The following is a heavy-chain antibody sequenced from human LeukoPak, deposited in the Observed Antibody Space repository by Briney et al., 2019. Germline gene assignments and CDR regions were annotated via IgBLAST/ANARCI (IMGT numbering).Heavy chain of an antibody. D-gene: IGHD3-22*01. Sequence: SQTLSLTCAISGDSVSSNSAAWNWIRQSPSRGLEWLGRTYYRSKWYNDYAVSVKSRITINPDTSKNQFSLQLNSVTPEDTAVYYCARGNYYDRSGYLTRFDYWGQGTLVTVSS. CDR2: TYYRSKWYN. CDR3: ARGNYYDRSGYLTRFDY. V-gene: IGHV6-1*01. CDR1: GDSVSSNSAA. J-gene: IGHJ4*02.